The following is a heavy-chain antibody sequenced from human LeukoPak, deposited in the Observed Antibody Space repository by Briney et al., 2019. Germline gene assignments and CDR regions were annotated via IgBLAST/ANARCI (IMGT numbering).Heavy chain of an antibody. J-gene: IGHJ4*02. CDR2: IIPILDIA. CDR3: ARGYTGLGELLAY. Sequence: SVRVSCKASGGTFSSYAISWVRQAPGQGLEWMGRIIPILDIANYAQNFQGRVTITADKSTSTAYMELSSLRSEDTAVYYCARGYTGLGELLAYWGQGTLVTVSS. V-gene: IGHV1-69*04. D-gene: IGHD3-10*01. CDR1: GGTFSSYA.